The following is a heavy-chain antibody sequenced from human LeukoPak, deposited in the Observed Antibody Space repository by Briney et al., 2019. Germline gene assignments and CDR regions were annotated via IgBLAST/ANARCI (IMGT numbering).Heavy chain of an antibody. J-gene: IGHJ2*01. CDR1: GGSISSSDW. Sequence: SETLSLTCAVSGGSISSSDWWSWVRQPPGKGLEWIGYIYYSGGTYYNPSLKSRVTISVDTSKNQFSLKLSSVTAADTAVYYCARESSDGGWYFDLWGRGTQVTVSS. CDR3: ARESSDGGWYFDL. V-gene: IGHV4-31*11. CDR2: IYYSGGT.